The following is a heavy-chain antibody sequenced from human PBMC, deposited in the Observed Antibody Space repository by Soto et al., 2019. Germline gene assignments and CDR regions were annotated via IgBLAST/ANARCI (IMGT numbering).Heavy chain of an antibody. CDR2: IYPGDSDT. V-gene: IGHV5-51*01. CDR1: GYSFTSYW. D-gene: IGHD3-10*01. CDR3: ARTTMVRGVPNYYYYMDV. J-gene: IGHJ6*03. Sequence: GESLKISCKGSGYSFTSYWIGWVRQMPGKGLEWMGIIYPGDSDTRYSPSFQGQVTISADKSISTAYLQWSSLKASDTAMYYCARTTMVRGVPNYYYYMDVWGKGTTVTVSS.